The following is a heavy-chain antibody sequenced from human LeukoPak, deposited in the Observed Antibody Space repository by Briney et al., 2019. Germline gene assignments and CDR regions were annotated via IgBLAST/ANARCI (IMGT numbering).Heavy chain of an antibody. J-gene: IGHJ3*02. CDR3: AKGWSFDI. CDR2: IKQDGTEK. Sequence: GGSLRLSCVASGFTVSTFWMTWVRQAPGKVLEWVANIKQDGTEKYYVDSVKGRFTISRDNAKNSLYVQMDSLRAEDTAVYYCAKGWSFDIRGQGTMVTVTS. CDR1: GFTVSTFW. V-gene: IGHV3-7*01. D-gene: IGHD2-15*01.